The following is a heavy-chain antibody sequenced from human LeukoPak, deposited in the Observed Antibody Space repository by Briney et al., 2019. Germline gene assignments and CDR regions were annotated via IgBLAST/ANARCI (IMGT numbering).Heavy chain of an antibody. Sequence: GGSLRLSCAASGFTFSSYTMNWVRQAPGKGLEWVSSISISSGYIAYADSLKGRFTVSRDNAKNSLFLQISGLRAEDTAVYYCARDRRDGYNWDAFDIWGQGTMVTVSS. CDR3: ARDRRDGYNWDAFDI. CDR1: GFTFSSYT. D-gene: IGHD5-24*01. CDR2: ISISSGYI. V-gene: IGHV3-21*01. J-gene: IGHJ3*02.